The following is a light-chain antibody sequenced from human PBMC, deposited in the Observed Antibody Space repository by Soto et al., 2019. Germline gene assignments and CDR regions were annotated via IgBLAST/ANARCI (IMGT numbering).Light chain of an antibody. Sequence: IVMTPSPDSLTVSLRERATINCKSSQSVLYSSNHKDYLAWYQQRPGQPPKLLIYCASTRESGVPDRFSGSGSGTDFTLTISSLEPEDFAVYYCQQRSNWPPITFGQGTRLEIK. J-gene: IGKJ5*01. CDR1: QSVLYSSNHKDY. CDR2: CAS. V-gene: IGKV4-1*01. CDR3: QQRSNWPPIT.